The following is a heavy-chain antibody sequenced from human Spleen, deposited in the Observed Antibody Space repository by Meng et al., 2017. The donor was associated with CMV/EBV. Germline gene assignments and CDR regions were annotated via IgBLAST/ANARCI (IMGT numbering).Heavy chain of an antibody. J-gene: IGHJ4*02. V-gene: IGHV4-31*02. D-gene: IGHD6-6*01. CDR3: ARATVEYSSSRFDC. CDR1: GGSISSGVYY. CDR2: IYYRGST. Sequence: SGGSISSGVYYWSWVRQHPGKGLEWIGYIYYRGSTYFTPSLKSRLTISLDTSKNQFSLRLTSVTAADTAIYYCARATVEYSSSRFDCWGQGTLVTVSS.